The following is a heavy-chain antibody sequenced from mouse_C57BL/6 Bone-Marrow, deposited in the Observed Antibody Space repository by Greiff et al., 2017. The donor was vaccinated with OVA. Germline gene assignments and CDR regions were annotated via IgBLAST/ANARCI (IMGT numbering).Heavy chain of an antibody. CDR2: IDPENGDT. Sequence: EVKLVESGAELVRPGASVKLSCTASGINIKDDYMHWVKQRPEQGLEWIGWIDPENGDTEYASKFQGNATITVDTSSNTAYLQLSSLTSEDTAVYYCDGYYYWGQGTTLTVSS. V-gene: IGHV14-4*01. J-gene: IGHJ2*01. CDR1: GINIKDDY. CDR3: DGYYY. D-gene: IGHD2-3*01.